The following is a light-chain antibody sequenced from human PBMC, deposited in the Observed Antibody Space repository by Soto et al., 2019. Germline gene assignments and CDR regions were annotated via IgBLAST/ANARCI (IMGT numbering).Light chain of an antibody. V-gene: IGKV3-15*01. CDR3: QQYNNWPRAT. CDR1: QSISSN. CDR2: RTS. Sequence: EIVMTPSPATLSVSPGERATLSCRASQSISSNLAWYQQKPGQAPRLLMFRTSSRATGFPARFSGSGSGTEFNLTISSLQSEDFGVYYCQQYNNWPRATFGGGTKVDIK. J-gene: IGKJ4*01.